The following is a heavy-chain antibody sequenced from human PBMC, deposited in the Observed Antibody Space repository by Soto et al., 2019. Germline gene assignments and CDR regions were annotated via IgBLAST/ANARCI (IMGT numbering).Heavy chain of an antibody. D-gene: IGHD5-12*01. Sequence: SETLSLTCTVSGGSISSYYWSWIRQPPGKGLEFIGYIYYTGSTNYKPSFKSRVTISVDTPKNQFSLKLSSVTAADTAVYYCARDLGDGYPLDYWVPGTLVTVSS. V-gene: IGHV4-59*01. CDR3: ARDLGDGYPLDY. J-gene: IGHJ4*02. CDR2: IYYTGST. CDR1: GGSISSYY.